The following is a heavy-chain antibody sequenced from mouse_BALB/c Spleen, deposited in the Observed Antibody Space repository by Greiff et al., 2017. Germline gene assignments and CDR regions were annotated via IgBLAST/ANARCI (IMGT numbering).Heavy chain of an antibody. V-gene: IGHV1-69*02. CDR1: GYTFTSYW. CDR2: IDPSDSET. D-gene: IGHD2-2*01. CDR3: ARGGVTTSRFSY. J-gene: IGHJ3*01. Sequence: QVQLKQPGAELVKPGAPVKLSCKASGYTFTSYWMNWVKQRPGRGLEWIGRIDPSDSETHYNQKFKDKATLTVDKSSSTAYIQLSSLTSEDSAVYYCARGGVTTSRFSYWGQGTLVTVSA.